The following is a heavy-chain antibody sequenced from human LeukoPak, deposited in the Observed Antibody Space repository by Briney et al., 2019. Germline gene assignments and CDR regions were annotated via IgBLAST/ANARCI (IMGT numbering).Heavy chain of an antibody. J-gene: IGHJ4*02. CDR2: IFPGDSDT. D-gene: IGHD3-16*02. Sequence: GESLKISCKTSGYDFVAHWIGWGRKMPGKGPEWMGRIFPGDSDTRYSPSFQGQVTISADTSINTAYLQWSSLKASDTAMYYCAKSECRGILVCPDYWGQGTLVTVSS. CDR1: GYDFVAHW. CDR3: AKSECRGILVCPDY. V-gene: IGHV5-51*01.